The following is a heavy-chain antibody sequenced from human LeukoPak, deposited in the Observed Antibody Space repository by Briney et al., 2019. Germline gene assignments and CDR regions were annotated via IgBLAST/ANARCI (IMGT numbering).Heavy chain of an antibody. CDR1: GYTFTSYY. D-gene: IGHD5-18*01. V-gene: IGHV1-46*01. CDR3: ARGGMGIQLWSFDY. J-gene: IGHJ4*02. Sequence: ASVKVSRKASGYTFTSYYMHWVRQAPGQGLEWMAIINPSGGSTSNAQNFQGRVTVTRDTSTSTIYMELSSLRSEDTAVYFCARGGMGIQLWSFDYWGQGTLVTVSS. CDR2: INPSGGST.